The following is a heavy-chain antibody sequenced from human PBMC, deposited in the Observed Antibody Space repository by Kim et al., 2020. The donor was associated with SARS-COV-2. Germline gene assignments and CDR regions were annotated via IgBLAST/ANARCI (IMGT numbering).Heavy chain of an antibody. CDR3: AKDGGTRPHFMIVVEDIPVNWFDP. J-gene: IGHJ5*02. V-gene: IGHV3-23*01. CDR1: GFTFSSYA. CDR2: ISGSGGST. D-gene: IGHD3-22*01. Sequence: GGSLRLSCAASGFTFSSYAMSWVRQAPGKGLEWVSAISGSGGSTYYADSVKGRFTISRDNSKNTLYLQMNSLRAEDTAVYYCAKDGGTRPHFMIVVEDIPVNWFDPWGQGTLVTVSS.